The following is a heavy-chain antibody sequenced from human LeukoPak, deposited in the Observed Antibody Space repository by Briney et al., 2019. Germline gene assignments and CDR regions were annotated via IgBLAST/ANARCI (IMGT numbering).Heavy chain of an antibody. Sequence: GGSLRLSCAASGFTFSSYAMHWVRQAPGKGLEWVAVISYDGSNKYYADSVKGRFTISRDNSKNTLYLQMNSLRAEDTAVYYCAKDLSGSFRARFDYWGQGTLVTVSS. V-gene: IGHV3-30*04. CDR1: GFTFSSYA. J-gene: IGHJ4*02. CDR2: ISYDGSNK. CDR3: AKDLSGSFRARFDY. D-gene: IGHD1-26*01.